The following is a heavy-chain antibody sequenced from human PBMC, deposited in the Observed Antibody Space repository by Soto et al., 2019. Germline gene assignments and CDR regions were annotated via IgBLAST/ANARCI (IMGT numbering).Heavy chain of an antibody. D-gene: IGHD3-22*01. CDR1: GGSISSGGYY. V-gene: IGHV4-31*03. CDR3: ARVVIEPYYYDSSGYFPQYFDY. CDR2: IYYSGST. Sequence: PSETLSLTCTVSGGSISSGGYYWSWIRQHPGKDLEWIGYIYYSGSTYYNPSLKSRVTISVDTSKNQFSLKLSSVTAADTAVYYCARVVIEPYYYDSSGYFPQYFDYWGQGTLVTVS. J-gene: IGHJ4*02.